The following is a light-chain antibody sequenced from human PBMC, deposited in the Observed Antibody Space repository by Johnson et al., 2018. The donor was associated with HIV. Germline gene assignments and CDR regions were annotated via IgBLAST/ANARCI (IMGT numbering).Light chain of an antibody. Sequence: QSVLTQPPSVSAAPGQKVTISCSGSSSNIGNNYVSWYQQLPGTAPKLLIYENNKRPSGIPDRFSGSTSGASATLGITGLQTGDEADYYCATWDTSLSAGGVFGTWTKVTVL. CDR3: ATWDTSLSAGGV. V-gene: IGLV1-51*02. CDR1: SSNIGNNY. CDR2: ENN. J-gene: IGLJ1*01.